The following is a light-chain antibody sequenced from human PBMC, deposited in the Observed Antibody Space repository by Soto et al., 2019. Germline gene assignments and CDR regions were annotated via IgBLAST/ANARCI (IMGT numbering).Light chain of an antibody. CDR1: QSVLYSSNNKNY. CDR2: WAS. Sequence: DIVMTQSPDSLAVSPGERATINCKSNQSVLYSSNNKNYLAWYQLKPGQPPKLLIYWASTRESGVPDRFSGSGSGTDFSLTITSLQAEDVALYYCQQYYIAPYTFGQGTKLEIK. J-gene: IGKJ2*01. CDR3: QQYYIAPYT. V-gene: IGKV4-1*01.